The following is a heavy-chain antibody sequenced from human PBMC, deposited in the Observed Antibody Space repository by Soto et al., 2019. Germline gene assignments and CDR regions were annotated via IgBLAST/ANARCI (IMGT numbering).Heavy chain of an antibody. J-gene: IGHJ5*02. CDR2: ISSNGGST. D-gene: IGHD6-19*01. CDR1: GFTFSSYA. V-gene: IGHV3-64*01. CDR3: ARDVDSSGWSSYFDP. Sequence: AGSLRLSCAASGFTFSSYAMHWVRQAPGKGLEYVSAISSNGGSTYYANSVKGRFTISRDNSKNTLYLQMGSLRAEDMAVYYCARDVDSSGWSSYFDPWGQGTLVTVSS.